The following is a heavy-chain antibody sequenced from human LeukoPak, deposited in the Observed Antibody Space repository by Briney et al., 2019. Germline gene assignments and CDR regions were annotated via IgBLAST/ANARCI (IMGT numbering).Heavy chain of an antibody. Sequence: ASVKVSCKASGYTFTSYYLHWVRQAPGQGPEWMGIINPSGGSTSYAQKFQGRVTMTRDMSTSTVYMELSSLRSEDTAVYYCARDRVREMATITDYWGQGTLVTVSS. CDR1: GYTFTSYY. D-gene: IGHD5-24*01. CDR3: ARDRVREMATITDY. J-gene: IGHJ4*02. CDR2: INPSGGST. V-gene: IGHV1-46*01.